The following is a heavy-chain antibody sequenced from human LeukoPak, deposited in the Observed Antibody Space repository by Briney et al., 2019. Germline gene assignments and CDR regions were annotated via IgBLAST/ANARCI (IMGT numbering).Heavy chain of an antibody. CDR1: GDSMNKNF. J-gene: IGHJ3*01. Sequence: SETLSLICSVSGDSMNKNFWSWIRQPPGKDLNGIGYIFHSGTTNYSPSLESRVTISLDTSKNQFSLMLTSVTAADTAVYYCARRMITTSDTFDLWGQGTMVTVSS. V-gene: IGHV4-59*01. CDR3: ARRMITTSDTFDL. CDR2: IFHSGTT. D-gene: IGHD3-16*01.